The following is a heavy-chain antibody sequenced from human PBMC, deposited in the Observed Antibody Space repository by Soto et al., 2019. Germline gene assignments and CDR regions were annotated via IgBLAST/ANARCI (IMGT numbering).Heavy chain of an antibody. V-gene: IGHV4-59*01. CDR3: ARTYYYDSSGYYLFDY. D-gene: IGHD3-22*01. Sequence: SETLSLTCTVSGGSISSYYWSWIRQPPGKGLEWNGYIYHSGSTNYNPSLKSRATISVDTSKNQFSLKLSSVTAADTAVYYCARTYYYDSSGYYLFDYGGEGTPVTVSS. CDR2: IYHSGST. CDR1: GGSISSYY. J-gene: IGHJ4*02.